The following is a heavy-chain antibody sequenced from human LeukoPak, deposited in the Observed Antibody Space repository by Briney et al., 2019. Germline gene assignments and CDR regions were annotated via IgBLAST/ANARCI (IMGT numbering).Heavy chain of an antibody. V-gene: IGHV4-4*07. CDR3: ARHVRPLDSMVLGLINY. J-gene: IGHJ4*02. CDR1: GGSISSYY. Sequence: SETLSLTCTVSGGSISSYYWTWIRQPAGKGLEWIGRIYTSGGTNYNPSLKSRVSMSTDTSKNQVSLRLSSVTAADTAVYYCARHVRPLDSMVLGLINYWGQGTLVTVSS. CDR2: IYTSGGT. D-gene: IGHD3-10*01.